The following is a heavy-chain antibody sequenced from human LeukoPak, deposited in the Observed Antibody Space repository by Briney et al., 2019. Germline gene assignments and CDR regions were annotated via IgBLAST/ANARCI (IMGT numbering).Heavy chain of an antibody. CDR3: ARVYWSYYYYMDV. CDR1: GFTVSSSY. J-gene: IGHJ6*03. D-gene: IGHD2-8*02. CDR2: IYHSGST. Sequence: GSLRLSCAASGFTVSSSYMSWVRQAPGKGLEWIGSIYHSGSTLYNPSLKSRVTISVDTSKNQFSLQLSSVTAADTAVYYCARVYWSYYYYMDVWGKGTTVTVSS. V-gene: IGHV4-38-2*01.